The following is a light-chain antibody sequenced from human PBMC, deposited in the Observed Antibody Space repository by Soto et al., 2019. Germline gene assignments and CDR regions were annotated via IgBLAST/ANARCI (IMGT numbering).Light chain of an antibody. CDR1: QSVGTT. CDR3: QHYYNWVPA. CDR2: GAS. Sequence: EIVMTQSPATLSVSPGESATLSCRASQSVGTTLAWYQQKPAQAPRLLIYGASTRATGIPARFSGDGSGTEFTLTISSLQSEDFAVYYCQHYYNWVPAFGGGTKVEIK. J-gene: IGKJ4*01. V-gene: IGKV3-15*01.